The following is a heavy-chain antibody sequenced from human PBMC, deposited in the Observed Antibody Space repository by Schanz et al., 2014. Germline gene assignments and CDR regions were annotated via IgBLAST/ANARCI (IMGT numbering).Heavy chain of an antibody. J-gene: IGHJ4*02. CDR2: ISDSGGST. D-gene: IGHD2-15*01. V-gene: IGHV3-23*01. CDR1: GFTFSSYA. CDR3: AKRVVVVGKIYYFDY. Sequence: EVQLLESGGGLVQPGGSLRLSCAASGFTFSSYAMSWVRQAPGKGLEWVSGISDSGGSTYYADSVKGRFTISRDNSKNTLYLQMNSLRAEDKTVYYCAKRVVVVGKIYYFDYWGQGTLVTVSS.